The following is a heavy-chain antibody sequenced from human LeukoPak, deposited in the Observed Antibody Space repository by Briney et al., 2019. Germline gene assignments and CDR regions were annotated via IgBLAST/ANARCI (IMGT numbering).Heavy chain of an antibody. V-gene: IGHV4-34*01. CDR3: ARGRGSSR. CDR1: GGSFSGYY. CDR2: INHSGST. Sequence: SETLSLTCAVYGGSFSGYYWSWIRQPPGKGLEWIGEINHSGSTNYNPSLKSRVTISVDTSKNQISLKLNSVTAADTAVNYCARGRGSSRWGQGTLVTVSS. J-gene: IGHJ4*02. D-gene: IGHD2-2*01.